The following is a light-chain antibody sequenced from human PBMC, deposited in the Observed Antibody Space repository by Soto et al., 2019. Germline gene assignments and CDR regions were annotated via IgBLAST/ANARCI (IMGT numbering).Light chain of an antibody. CDR2: EVT. V-gene: IGLV2-14*01. CDR1: SNDIGGYNY. Sequence: QSALTQPASVSGSPGQSITISCSGTSNDIGGYNYVSWYQHHPGKAPKLMIFEVTNRPSGVSNRFFGSKSGNTASLTISGLQTEDEADYYCSSYTSSTTVVFGGRTKLTVL. CDR3: SSYTSSTTVV. J-gene: IGLJ2*01.